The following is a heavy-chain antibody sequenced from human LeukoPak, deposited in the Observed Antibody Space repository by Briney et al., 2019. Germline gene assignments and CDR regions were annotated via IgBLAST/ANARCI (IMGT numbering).Heavy chain of an antibody. CDR1: GFTFSSYW. Sequence: PGGSLRLSCAASGFTFSSYWMSWVRQAPGKGLEWVANIKQDGSEKYYVDSVKGRFTISRDNAKNSLYLQMNSPRAEDTAVYYCARDILTGYSYYFDYWGQGTLVTVSS. J-gene: IGHJ4*02. V-gene: IGHV3-7*01. CDR2: IKQDGSEK. CDR3: ARDILTGYSYYFDY. D-gene: IGHD3-9*01.